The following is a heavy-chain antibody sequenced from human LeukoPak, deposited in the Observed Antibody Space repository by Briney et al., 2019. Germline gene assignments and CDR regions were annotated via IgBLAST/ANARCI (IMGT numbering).Heavy chain of an antibody. D-gene: IGHD3-3*01. V-gene: IGHV1-18*01. CDR2: ISAYNGNT. CDR1: GYSFTNYG. CDR3: ARPGGTIFGVGLSYAHFDY. J-gene: IGHJ4*02. Sequence: ASVKGSCKASGYSFTNYGITWVRQAPGQGLEWMGGISAYNGNTNYAQKLQGRVTMNTDTSTSTAYMELRSLRSDDTAVYYCARPGGTIFGVGLSYAHFDYWGQGTLVTVSS.